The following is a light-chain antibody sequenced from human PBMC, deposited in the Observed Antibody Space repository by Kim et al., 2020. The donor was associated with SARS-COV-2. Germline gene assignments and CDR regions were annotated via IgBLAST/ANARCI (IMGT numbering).Light chain of an antibody. CDR1: QSVSSN. J-gene: IGKJ1*01. Sequence: SPGDRATLSCRASQSVSSNLAWYQQKPGQAPRLLIYDASTRATDIPARFSGSGSETEFTLTISSLQSEDFAVYYCQQYNNWPRWTFGQGTKVDIK. CDR3: QQYNNWPRWT. CDR2: DAS. V-gene: IGKV3-15*01.